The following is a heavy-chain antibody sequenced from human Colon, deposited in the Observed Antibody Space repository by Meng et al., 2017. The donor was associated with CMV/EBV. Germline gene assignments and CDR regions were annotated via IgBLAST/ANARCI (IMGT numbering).Heavy chain of an antibody. J-gene: IGHJ4*02. Sequence: SETLSLTCAVSGGSFSGHYWSWIRQSPGKGLEWIGEITHSERAKYNPSLKSRLILSVDTSRNQFSLRLTSVTAADTAVYFCARGNLVPPYCSDGSCYYFDHWGQGTVVTVSS. D-gene: IGHD2-15*01. CDR1: GGSFSGHY. CDR3: ARGNLVPPYCSDGSCYYFDH. V-gene: IGHV4-34*01. CDR2: ITHSERA.